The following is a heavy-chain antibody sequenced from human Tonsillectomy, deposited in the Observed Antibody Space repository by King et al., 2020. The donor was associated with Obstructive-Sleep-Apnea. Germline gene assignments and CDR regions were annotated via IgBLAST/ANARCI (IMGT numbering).Heavy chain of an antibody. D-gene: IGHD3-9*01. CDR1: GFTFSNYW. V-gene: IGHV3-7*01. CDR3: AREGVLTGYFHYFHF. CDR2: IKEDGSDK. J-gene: IGHJ4*02. Sequence: VQLVESGGGLVQPGGSLRLSCAASGFTFSNYWMSWVRQAPGKGLEWVANIKEDGSDKYYVDSVKGRFTISRDNTKNSLYLQMNSLRAEDTAVYYCAREGVLTGYFHYFHFWGQGTLLTVSS.